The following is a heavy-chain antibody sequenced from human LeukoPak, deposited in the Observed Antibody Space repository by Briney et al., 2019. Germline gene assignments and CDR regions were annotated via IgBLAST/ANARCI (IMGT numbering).Heavy chain of an antibody. Sequence: GGSLRLSCVASGFTFGKYWMSWVRQAPGKGLEWVANIKLDGSEKNYVDSVKGRFTISRDNTKNSLYLQMNSLRAEDTAVFYCASDPNYYGFGYWGQGTLVTVSS. CDR3: ASDPNYYGFGY. D-gene: IGHD3-22*01. CDR2: IKLDGSEK. CDR1: GFTFGKYW. J-gene: IGHJ4*02. V-gene: IGHV3-7*03.